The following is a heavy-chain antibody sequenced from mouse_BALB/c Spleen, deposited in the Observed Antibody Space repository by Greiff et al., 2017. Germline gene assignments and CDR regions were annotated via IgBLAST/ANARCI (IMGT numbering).Heavy chain of an antibody. Sequence: DVKLVESGPGLVKPSQSLSLTCSVTGYSITSGYYWNWIRQFPGNKLEWMGYISYDGSNNYNPSLKNRISITRDTSKNQFFLKLNSVTTEDTATYYCARDPDYYAMDYWGQGTSVTVSS. CDR2: ISYDGSN. CDR1: GYSITSGYY. CDR3: ARDPDYYAMDY. V-gene: IGHV3-6*02. J-gene: IGHJ4*01.